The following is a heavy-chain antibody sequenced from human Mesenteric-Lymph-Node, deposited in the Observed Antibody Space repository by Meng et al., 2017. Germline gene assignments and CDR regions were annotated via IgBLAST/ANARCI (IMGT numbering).Heavy chain of an antibody. J-gene: IGHJ4*02. V-gene: IGHV3-30*03. CDR1: GFIFTNAW. CDR3: ARDSDFDWSINFDY. D-gene: IGHD3-9*01. CDR2: ISYDGSNK. Sequence: GESLKISCEASGFIFTNAWMNWVRQAPGKGLEWVAVISYDGSNKYYADSVKGRFTISRDNSKNTLYLQMNSLRVEDTAVYYCARDSDFDWSINFDYWGQGTLVTVSS.